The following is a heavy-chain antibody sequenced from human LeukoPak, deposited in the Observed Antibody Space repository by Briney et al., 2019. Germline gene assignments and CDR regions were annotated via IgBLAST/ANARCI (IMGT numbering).Heavy chain of an antibody. CDR3: VRGANY. V-gene: IGHV4-59*01. CDR2: IYDSGNT. D-gene: IGHD2-8*01. CDR1: GGSMSGDS. J-gene: IGHJ4*02. Sequence: SETLSLTCTVSGGSMSGDSWNWIRRAPGKRLEWIGNIYDSGNTNYNPSLKSRVTISIDTSKNQFSLRLTSVTAADTAIYYCVRGANYWGQGTLATVSS.